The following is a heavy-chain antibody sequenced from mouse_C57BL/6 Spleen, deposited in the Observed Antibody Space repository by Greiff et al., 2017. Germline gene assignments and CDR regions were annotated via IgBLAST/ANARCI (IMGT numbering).Heavy chain of an antibody. Sequence: QVQLQQPGAELVKPGASVKLSCKASGYTFTSYWMQWVKQRPGQGLEWIGEIDPSDSYTNYNQKFKGKATLTVDTSSSTAYMQLSSLTSEDSAVYYCARGIYYDYDGYFDVGGTGTTVTVSS. V-gene: IGHV1-50*01. J-gene: IGHJ1*03. D-gene: IGHD2-4*01. CDR2: IDPSDSYT. CDR1: GYTFTSYW. CDR3: ARGIYYDYDGYFDV.